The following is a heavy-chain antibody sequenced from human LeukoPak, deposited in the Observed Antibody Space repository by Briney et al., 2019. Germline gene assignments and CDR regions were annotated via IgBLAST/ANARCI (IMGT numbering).Heavy chain of an antibody. CDR1: GFTFSSYA. J-gene: IGHJ6*04. Sequence: GGSLRLSCVASGFTFSSYAMSWVRQAPGKGLEWVAIISYDGSNEYYADSVKGRFTISRDNAKNSLYLQMNSLRAEDTAVYYCAELGITMIGGVWGKGTTVTISS. V-gene: IGHV3-30*04. CDR2: ISYDGSNE. D-gene: IGHD3-10*02. CDR3: AELGITMIGGV.